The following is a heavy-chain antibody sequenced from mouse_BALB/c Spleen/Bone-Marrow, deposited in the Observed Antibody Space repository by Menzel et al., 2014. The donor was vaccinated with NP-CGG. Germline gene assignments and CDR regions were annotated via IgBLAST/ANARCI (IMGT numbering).Heavy chain of an antibody. CDR2: TDPANGNT. CDR1: GFNIEDTY. Sequence: VHLQQPGAELVKPGASVKLSCTASGFNIEDTYVHWVKQRPEQGLEWIGRTDPANGNTKYDPKFQGKATVTSDTSSNTAYLHLNSLTSEDTAVYYCAEGYDSWFAYWGQGTLVTVSA. D-gene: IGHD2-2*01. CDR3: AEGYDSWFAY. J-gene: IGHJ3*01. V-gene: IGHV14-3*02.